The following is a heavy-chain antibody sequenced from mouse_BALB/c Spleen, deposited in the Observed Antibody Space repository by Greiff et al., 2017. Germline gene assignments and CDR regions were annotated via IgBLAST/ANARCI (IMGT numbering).Heavy chain of an antibody. V-gene: IGHV5-15*02. CDR1: GFTFSDYG. D-gene: IGHD2-2*01. Sequence: EVMLVESGGGLVQPGGSRKLSCAASGFTFSDYGMAWVRQAPGKGPEWVAFISNLAYSIYYADTVTGRFTISRENAKNTLYMEMSSLRSEDTAMYYCARVYYGYDEGAMDYWGQGTSVTVSS. CDR2: ISNLAYSI. CDR3: ARVYYGYDEGAMDY. J-gene: IGHJ4*01.